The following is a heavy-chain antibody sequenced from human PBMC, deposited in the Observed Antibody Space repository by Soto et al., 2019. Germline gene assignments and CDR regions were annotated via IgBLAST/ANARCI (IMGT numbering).Heavy chain of an antibody. Sequence: GGSLRLSCAASGFTSSGYSLSWVRQAPGKGLEWVSSISGSSSYIYYADSVKGRFTSSRDNAKNSLYLQMNSLRAEDTAVYYCARDDYDFWSGLSYGMDVWGQGTTVTVSS. CDR1: GFTSSGYS. CDR2: ISGSSSYI. V-gene: IGHV3-21*01. CDR3: ARDDYDFWSGLSYGMDV. J-gene: IGHJ6*02. D-gene: IGHD3-3*01.